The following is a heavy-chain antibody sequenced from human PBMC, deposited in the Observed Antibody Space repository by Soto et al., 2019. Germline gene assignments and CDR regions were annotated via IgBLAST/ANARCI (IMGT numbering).Heavy chain of an antibody. D-gene: IGHD3-22*01. CDR2: ISSSSSTI. Sequence: GGSLRLSCAASGFTFSSYSMNWVRQAPGKGLEWVSYISSSSSTIYYADSVKGRFTISRDNAKSSLYLQMNSLRDEDTAVYYCARDYYDSSGSDAFDIWGQGTMVTVS. J-gene: IGHJ3*02. CDR1: GFTFSSYS. CDR3: ARDYYDSSGSDAFDI. V-gene: IGHV3-48*02.